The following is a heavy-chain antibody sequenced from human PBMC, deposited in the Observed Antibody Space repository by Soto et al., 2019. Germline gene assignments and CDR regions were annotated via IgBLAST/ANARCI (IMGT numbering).Heavy chain of an antibody. CDR3: ASDRGWGRAD. D-gene: IGHD1-26*01. V-gene: IGHV1-69*12. CDR1: GGTLSSYG. Sequence: QVQLVQSGAEVKKPGSSVKVSCNVSGGTLSSYGFNWVRQAPGQGLEWMGGIITMFGITNHTQKFQDRITISAYESTNTVCMELESLGADAAYIYAYASDRGWGRADRGQGTLVTVSA. CDR2: IITMFGIT. J-gene: IGHJ4*02.